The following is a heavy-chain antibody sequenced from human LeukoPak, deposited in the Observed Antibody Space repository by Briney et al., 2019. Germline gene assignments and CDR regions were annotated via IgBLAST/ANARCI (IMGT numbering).Heavy chain of an antibody. CDR1: GGSISSSNW. V-gene: IGHV4-4*02. J-gene: IGHJ4*02. CDR2: IYHSGST. Sequence: SETLSLTCAVSGGSISSSNWWSWVRQPPGKGLEWIGEIYHSGSTNYNPSLKSRVTISVDKSKNQFSLKLSSVTAADTAAYYCAGIRITMVRGVIREYYFDYWGQGTLVTVSS. CDR3: AGIRITMVRGVIREYYFDY. D-gene: IGHD3-10*01.